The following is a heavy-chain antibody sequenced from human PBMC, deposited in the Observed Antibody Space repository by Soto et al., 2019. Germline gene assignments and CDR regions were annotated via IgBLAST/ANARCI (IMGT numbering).Heavy chain of an antibody. CDR2: IIPIFGTA. CDR1: GGTFSSYA. Sequence: SVKVSCKASGGTFSSYAISWVRQAPGQGLEWMGGIIPIFGTANYAQKFQGRVTITADESTSTAYMELGSLRSEDTAVYYCARTDPIAGRSGSGYYYYGMDGWGQGTTVTVSS. D-gene: IGHD3-10*01. V-gene: IGHV1-69*13. CDR3: ARTDPIAGRSGSGYYYYGMDG. J-gene: IGHJ6*02.